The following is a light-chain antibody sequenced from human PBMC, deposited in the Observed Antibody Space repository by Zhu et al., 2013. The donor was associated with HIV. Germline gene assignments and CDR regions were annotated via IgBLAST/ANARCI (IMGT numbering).Light chain of an antibody. J-gene: IGLJ3*02. CDR2: GND. CDR3: QSYDRTLSCWV. V-gene: IGLV1-40*01. CDR1: SSNIGAGYD. Sequence: QSVLTQSPSVSGAPGQRVTISCTGSSSNIGAGYDVHWYQQLPGRAPTLLIYGNDNRPSGVPDRFSGSKSGTSASLALTGLQAEDEGEYYCQSYDRTLSCWVFGGGTKLTVL.